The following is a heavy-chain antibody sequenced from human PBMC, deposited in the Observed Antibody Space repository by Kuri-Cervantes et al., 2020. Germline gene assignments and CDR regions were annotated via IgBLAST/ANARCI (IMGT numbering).Heavy chain of an antibody. CDR1: GGSISSYY. CDR2: VYNSGST. J-gene: IGHJ4*02. Sequence: GSLRLSCTVSGGSISSYYWNWIRQPPGKGLEWIGYVYNSGSTKYNPSLRSRVTMSVDTSNNQFSLRLTSVTAADTAVYDCARDHGNGNGMDVWGQGTLVTVSS. V-gene: IGHV4-59*01. D-gene: IGHD4-23*01. CDR3: ARDHGNGNGMDV.